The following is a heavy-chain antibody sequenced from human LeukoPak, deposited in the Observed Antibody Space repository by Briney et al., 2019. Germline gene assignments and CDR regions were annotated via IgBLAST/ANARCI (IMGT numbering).Heavy chain of an antibody. D-gene: IGHD6-6*01. Sequence: PSQTLSLTCTVSGVSISSGSYSWSWIRQPAGKGLEWIGRFYTSGSTNYNPSLKSRVTISVDTSKNQFSLKLSSVTAADTALYYCAREVVAAHNWFDPWGQGILVTVSP. V-gene: IGHV4-61*02. CDR2: FYTSGST. CDR3: AREVVAAHNWFDP. J-gene: IGHJ5*02. CDR1: GVSISSGSYS.